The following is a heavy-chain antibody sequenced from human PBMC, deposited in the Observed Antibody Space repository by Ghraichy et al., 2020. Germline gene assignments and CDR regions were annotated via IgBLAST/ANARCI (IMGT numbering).Heavy chain of an antibody. CDR2: IYYSGST. D-gene: IGHD3-10*01. CDR1: GGSISSYY. J-gene: IGHJ6*02. V-gene: IGHV4-59*01. Sequence: SETLSLTCTVSGGSISSYYWSWIRQPPGKGLEWIGYIYYSGSTNYNPSLKSRVTISVDTSKNQFSLKLSSVTAADTAVYYCARDRDGPPNYYGMDVWGQGTTVTVSS. CDR3: ARDRDGPPNYYGMDV.